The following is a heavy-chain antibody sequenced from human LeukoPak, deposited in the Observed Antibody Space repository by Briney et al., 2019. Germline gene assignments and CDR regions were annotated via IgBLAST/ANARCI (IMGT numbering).Heavy chain of an antibody. J-gene: IGHJ4*02. CDR1: GYTLTELS. D-gene: IGHD6-13*01. Sequence: ASVKVSCKVSGYTLTELSMHWVRQAPGKGLEWMGGFDPEDGETIYAQKFQGRVTMTEDTSTDTAYMELSSLRSEDTAVYYCATGAPRYRSWYGGFDYWGQGTLVTVSS. CDR3: ATGAPRYRSWYGGFDY. V-gene: IGHV1-24*01. CDR2: FDPEDGET.